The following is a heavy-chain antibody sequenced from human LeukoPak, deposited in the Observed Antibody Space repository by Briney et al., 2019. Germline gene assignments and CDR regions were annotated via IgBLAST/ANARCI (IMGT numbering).Heavy chain of an antibody. CDR3: ARGGDLKYCSGGSCYSVDY. D-gene: IGHD2-15*01. J-gene: IGHJ4*02. Sequence: GGSLRLSCAASGFSFSDYVIHWVRQAPGKGLDWVAVISKDGGTKYYADSVKGRLTISRDNSNNMLYLQMNSLRPEDTAVYYCARGGDLKYCSGGSCYSVDYWGQGTLVTVSS. CDR2: ISKDGGTK. V-gene: IGHV3-30-3*01. CDR1: GFSFSDYV.